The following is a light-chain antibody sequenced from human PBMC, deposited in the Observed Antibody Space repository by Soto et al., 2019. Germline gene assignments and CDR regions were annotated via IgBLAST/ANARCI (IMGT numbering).Light chain of an antibody. V-gene: IGKV1-5*01. Sequence: IQMTQSPSTLSASIGDRVTITCRASQSINNRLAWYQQMPGKAPNLLIYDASSLESGVPSRFSGSGSGTEFTLTISSLQPDDFATYYCQQYNSYPWTFGQGTKVDIK. J-gene: IGKJ1*01. CDR3: QQYNSYPWT. CDR2: DAS. CDR1: QSINNR.